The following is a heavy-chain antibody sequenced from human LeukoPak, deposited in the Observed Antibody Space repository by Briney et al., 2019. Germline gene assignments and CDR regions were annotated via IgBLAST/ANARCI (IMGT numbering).Heavy chain of an antibody. J-gene: IGHJ3*02. Sequence: GGSLRLSCADSGFTFSSYSMNWVRQAPGKGLEWVSSISSSISYIYYADSVKGRFTISRDNAKNSLYLQMNSLRAEDTAVYYCARSIYSSSWAFDIWGQGTMVTVSS. CDR2: ISSSISYI. CDR1: GFTFSSYS. CDR3: ARSIYSSSWAFDI. D-gene: IGHD6-13*01. V-gene: IGHV3-21*01.